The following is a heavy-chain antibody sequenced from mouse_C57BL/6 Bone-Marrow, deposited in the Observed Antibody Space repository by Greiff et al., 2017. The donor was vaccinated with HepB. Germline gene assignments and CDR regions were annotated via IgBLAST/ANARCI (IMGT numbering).Heavy chain of an antibody. CDR2: IDPNSGGT. CDR3: ALYYYGSSYLLYYYAMDY. J-gene: IGHJ4*01. Sequence: VQLQQPGAELVKPGASVKLSCKASGYTFTSYWMHWVKQRPGRGLEWIGRIDPNSGGTKYNEKFKSKATLTVDKPSSTAYMYLSSLTSEDSAVYYCALYYYGSSYLLYYYAMDYWGQGTSVTVSS. D-gene: IGHD1-1*01. V-gene: IGHV1-72*01. CDR1: GYTFTSYW.